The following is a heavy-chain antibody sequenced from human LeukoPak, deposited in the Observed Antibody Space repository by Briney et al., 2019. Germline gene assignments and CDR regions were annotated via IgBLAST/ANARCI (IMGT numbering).Heavy chain of an antibody. CDR3: ARDDAPNWGIYY. V-gene: IGHV1-2*02. CDR2: INPNSGGT. CDR1: GYTFTGYY. Sequence: ASVTVSCKASGYTFTGYYMHWVRQAPGQGLEWMGWINPNSGGTNYAQKFQGRVTMTRDTSISTAYMELSRLRSDDTAVYYCARDDAPNWGIYYWGQGTLVTVSS. J-gene: IGHJ4*02. D-gene: IGHD7-27*01.